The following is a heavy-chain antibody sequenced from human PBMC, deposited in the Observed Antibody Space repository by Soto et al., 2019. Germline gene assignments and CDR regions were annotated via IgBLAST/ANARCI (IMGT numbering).Heavy chain of an antibody. V-gene: IGHV1-18*01. CDR1: GYTFTNYG. D-gene: IGHD3-3*01. J-gene: IGHJ4*02. CDR2: INVDTGNT. Sequence: QVQLVQSGAEVRRPVASVKVSCKASGYTFTNYGINWVRQAPGQGLEWMGWINVDTGNTNYAQKVQGRVTMTTDTSTSTAYMELRSLRSDDTAMYYCARGGTTYYESWKIDYWGQGTLITVSS. CDR3: ARGGTTYYESWKIDY.